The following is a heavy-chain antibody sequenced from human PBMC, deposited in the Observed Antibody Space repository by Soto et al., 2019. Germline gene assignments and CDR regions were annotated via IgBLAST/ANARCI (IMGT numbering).Heavy chain of an antibody. V-gene: IGHV3-48*01. CDR1: GFTFSIYS. Sequence: PGGSLRLSCAASGFTFSIYSMNWVRQAPGKGLEWVSYISSSGSKIYSADSLKGRFTISRDNAKNSLYLQMNSLRAEDTAVYYCARDLLAGVAVWGQGTTVTVSS. J-gene: IGHJ6*02. CDR3: ARDLLAGVAV. CDR2: ISSSGSKI.